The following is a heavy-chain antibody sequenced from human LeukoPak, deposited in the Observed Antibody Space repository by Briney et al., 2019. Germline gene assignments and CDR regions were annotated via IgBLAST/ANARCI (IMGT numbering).Heavy chain of an antibody. D-gene: IGHD2-21*02. CDR1: GGSISSYY. CDR2: IYYSGST. J-gene: IGHJ4*02. V-gene: IGHV4-59*01. CDR3: ARGAVVVTAITFDY. Sequence: SETLSLTCSASGGSISSYYWSWIRQPPGKGLEWIGYIYYSGSTNYNPSLKSRVTISVDTSKNQFSLKLSSVTAADTAVYYCARGAVVVTAITFDYWGQGTLVTVSS.